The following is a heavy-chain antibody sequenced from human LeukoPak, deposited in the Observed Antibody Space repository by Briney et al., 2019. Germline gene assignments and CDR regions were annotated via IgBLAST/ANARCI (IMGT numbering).Heavy chain of an antibody. V-gene: IGHV4-34*01. Sequence: PSETLSLTCAVYGGSFSGYYWSWIRQPPGKGLEWIGEINHSGSTNYNPSLKSRVTISVDTSKNQFSLKLSSVTAADTAVYYCARGRGPRSTAFDIWGQGTMVTVSS. D-gene: IGHD1-1*01. CDR1: GGSFSGYY. J-gene: IGHJ3*02. CDR3: ARGRGPRSTAFDI. CDR2: INHSGST.